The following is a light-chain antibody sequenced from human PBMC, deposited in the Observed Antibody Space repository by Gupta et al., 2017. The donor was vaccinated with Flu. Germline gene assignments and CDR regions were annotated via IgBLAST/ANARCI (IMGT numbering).Light chain of an antibody. J-gene: IGKJ2*01. Sequence: PSSLAASVGDRVTITCRASEAIGIHLAWYQQKPGRVPKLLISAAFTLESGVPSRLSGGGSGTDFTLTISSLQPEDFATYYCQKYNRAPYIFGQGTKLEIK. V-gene: IGKV1-27*01. CDR3: QKYNRAPYI. CDR2: AAF. CDR1: EAIGIH.